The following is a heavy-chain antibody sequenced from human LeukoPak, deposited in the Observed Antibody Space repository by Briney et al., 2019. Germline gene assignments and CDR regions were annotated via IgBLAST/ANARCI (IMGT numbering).Heavy chain of an antibody. CDR3: AGARRYCSGGSCYWDAFDI. D-gene: IGHD2-15*01. CDR2: IYYSGST. J-gene: IGHJ3*02. CDR1: GGSISSGDYY. Sequence: SETLSLTCTVSGGSISSGDYYWSWIRQPPGKGLEWIGYIYYSGSTYYNPSLKSRVTISVDTSKTQFSLKLSSVTAADTAVYYCAGARRYCSGGSCYWDAFDIWGQGTMVTVSS. V-gene: IGHV4-30-4*01.